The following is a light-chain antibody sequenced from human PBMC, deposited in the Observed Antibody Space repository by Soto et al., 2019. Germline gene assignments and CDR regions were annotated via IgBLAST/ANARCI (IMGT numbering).Light chain of an antibody. CDR2: AVT. Sequence: QSALTQPASVSGSPGQSITISCTGTSSDIGAYNYVSWYQQHPGKAPKLMIYAVTDRPSGVSSRFSGSKSANTASLTISGLQAEDEADYYCSSYTSSSTLFGTGTQLTVL. CDR1: SSDIGAYNY. J-gene: IGLJ1*01. CDR3: SSYTSSSTL. V-gene: IGLV2-14*01.